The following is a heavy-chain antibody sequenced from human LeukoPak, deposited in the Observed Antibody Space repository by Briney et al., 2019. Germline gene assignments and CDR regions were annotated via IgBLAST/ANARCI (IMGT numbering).Heavy chain of an antibody. V-gene: IGHV3-30*04. CDR3: ARDLRWLQSFDY. D-gene: IGHD5-24*01. J-gene: IGHJ4*02. CDR1: GFTFSSYA. Sequence: GGSLRLSCAASGFTFSSYAMHWVRQAPGKGLEWVAVISYDGSNKYYADSVKGRFTISRDNSKNTLYLQMNSPRAEDTAVYYCARDLRWLQSFDYWGQGTLVTVSS. CDR2: ISYDGSNK.